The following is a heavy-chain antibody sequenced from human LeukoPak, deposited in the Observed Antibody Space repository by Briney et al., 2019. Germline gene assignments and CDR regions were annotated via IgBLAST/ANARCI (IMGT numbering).Heavy chain of an antibody. D-gene: IGHD3-10*01. V-gene: IGHV1-24*01. CDR2: FDPEDGET. Sequence: ASVKVSCKVSGYTLTELSMHWVRQAPGKGLEWMGGFDPEDGETIYAQKFQGRVTMTEDTSTDTAYMELSSLRSEDTTVYYCATTAMVRGVIYYYYYMDVWGKGTTVTISS. J-gene: IGHJ6*03. CDR1: GYTLTELS. CDR3: ATTAMVRGVIYYYYYMDV.